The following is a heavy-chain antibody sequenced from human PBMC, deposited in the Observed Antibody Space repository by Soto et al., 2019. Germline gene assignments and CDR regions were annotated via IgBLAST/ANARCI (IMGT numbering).Heavy chain of an antibody. J-gene: IGHJ5*02. D-gene: IGHD3-10*01. CDR3: ARDQPYGSGSYYWFDP. V-gene: IGHV3-30-3*01. CDR2: ISYDGSNK. CDR1: GFTFSSYA. Sequence: PGGSLRLSCAASGFTFSSYAMHWVRQAPGKGLEWVAVISYDGSNKYYADSVKGRFTISRDNSKNTLYLQMNSLRAEDTAVYYCARDQPYGSGSYYWFDPWGQGTLVTVSS.